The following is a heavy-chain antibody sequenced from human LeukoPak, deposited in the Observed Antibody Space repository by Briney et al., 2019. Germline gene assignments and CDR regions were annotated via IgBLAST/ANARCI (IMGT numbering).Heavy chain of an antibody. Sequence: ASVKVSCKASGGTFSSYAISWVRQAPGQGLEWMGGITPIFGTANYAQKFQGRVTITTDESTSTAYMELSSLRSEDTAVYYCAVRWLQFWGLDYWGQGTLVTVSS. CDR1: GGTFSSYA. J-gene: IGHJ4*02. D-gene: IGHD5-24*01. V-gene: IGHV1-69*05. CDR3: AVRWLQFWGLDY. CDR2: ITPIFGTA.